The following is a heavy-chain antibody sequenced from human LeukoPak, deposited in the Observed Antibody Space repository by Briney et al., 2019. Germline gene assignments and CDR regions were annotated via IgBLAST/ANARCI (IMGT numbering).Heavy chain of an antibody. V-gene: IGHV4-59*08. Sequence: SETLSLTCTVSGGSIGTYYWSWVRQSPGTGLEWIGYIYVTGARYNPYLQSRVTISVDRSRNQFFLKMTSVTAADTAVYYCARHIGGGIEDMDVWGRGTKVTVSS. CDR1: GGSIGTYY. J-gene: IGHJ6*03. CDR3: ARHIGGGIEDMDV. CDR2: IYVTGA. D-gene: IGHD3-16*02.